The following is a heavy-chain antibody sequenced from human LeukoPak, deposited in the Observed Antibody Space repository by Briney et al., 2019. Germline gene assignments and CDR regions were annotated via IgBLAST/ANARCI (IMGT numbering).Heavy chain of an antibody. CDR2: ISWDGGST. CDR3: AKDKSHDYGDYVDY. V-gene: IGHV3-43*01. D-gene: IGHD4-17*01. Sequence: GGSLRLSCAASGFTFDDYTMHWVRQAPGKGLEWVSLISWDGGSTYYADSGKGRFTISRDNSKNTLYLQMNSLRAEDTAVYYCAKDKSHDYGDYVDYWGQGTLVTVSS. J-gene: IGHJ4*02. CDR1: GFTFDDYT.